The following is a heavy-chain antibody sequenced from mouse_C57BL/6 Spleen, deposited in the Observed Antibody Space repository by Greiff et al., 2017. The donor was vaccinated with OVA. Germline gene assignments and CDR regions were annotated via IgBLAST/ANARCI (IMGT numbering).Heavy chain of an antibody. V-gene: IGHV1-4*01. CDR3: ARDGITTVVPTTCAY. CDR2: INPSSGYT. J-gene: IGHJ3*01. Sequence: VQLQESGAELARPGASVKMSCKASGYTFTSYTMHWVKQRPGQGLEWIGYINPSSGYTKYNQKFKDKATLTADKSSSTAYMQLSSLTSEDSAVYYCARDGITTVVPTTCAYWGQGTLVTVSA. D-gene: IGHD1-1*01. CDR1: GYTFTSYT.